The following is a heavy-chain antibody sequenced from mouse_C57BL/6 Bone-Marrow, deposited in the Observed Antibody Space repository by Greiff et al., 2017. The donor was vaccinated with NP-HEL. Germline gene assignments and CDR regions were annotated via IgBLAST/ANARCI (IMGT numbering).Heavy chain of an antibody. CDR1: GYTFTSYG. Sequence: VQLQQSGAELARPGASVKLSCKASGYTFTSYGISWVKQRTGQGLEWIGEIYPRSGNTYYNEKFKGKATLTADKSSSTAYMELRSLTSEDSAVYVCAREAIYYYGSRYFDVWGTGTTVTVSS. D-gene: IGHD1-1*01. V-gene: IGHV1-81*01. CDR3: AREAIYYYGSRYFDV. J-gene: IGHJ1*03. CDR2: IYPRSGNT.